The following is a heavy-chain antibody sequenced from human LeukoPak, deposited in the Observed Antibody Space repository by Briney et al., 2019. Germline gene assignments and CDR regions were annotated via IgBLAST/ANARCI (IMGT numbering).Heavy chain of an antibody. CDR3: ARAPPFGSWFDP. CDR1: GGSISSYY. Sequence: PSETLSLTCTVSGGSISSYYWSWIRQPAGKGLEWLGRLYTSGSTNYNPSLKSRVTMSVATSKNQFSLKVTSVTAADTAVYYCARAPPFGSWFDPWGPGTLVTVSS. V-gene: IGHV4-4*07. J-gene: IGHJ5*02. D-gene: IGHD3-10*01. CDR2: LYTSGST.